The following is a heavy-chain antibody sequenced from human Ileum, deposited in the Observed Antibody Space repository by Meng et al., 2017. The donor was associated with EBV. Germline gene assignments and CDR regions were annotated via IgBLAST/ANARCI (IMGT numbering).Heavy chain of an antibody. V-gene: IGHV4-4*02. Sequence: QVQLQESGPGLLKPSGTLSLTCAVSGDSIISTDTWWSWVRQPPGKGLELIGEIFHAGNTNYNPSLKSQVTMSVDTSKNQFSLNLSSVTAADSAVYYCARGSHYTWDVWGQGTLVTVSS. D-gene: IGHD3-16*01. J-gene: IGHJ4*02. CDR1: GDSIISTDTW. CDR2: IFHAGNT. CDR3: ARGSHYTWDV.